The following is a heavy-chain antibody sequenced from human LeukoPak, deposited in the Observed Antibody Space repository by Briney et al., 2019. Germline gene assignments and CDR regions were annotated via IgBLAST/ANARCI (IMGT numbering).Heavy chain of an antibody. CDR1: GFTFSSYA. D-gene: IGHD3-10*01. CDR2: ISGSGGST. J-gene: IGHJ3*02. V-gene: IGHV3-23*01. CDR3: AKVPSYYGSGAGFHFDI. Sequence: GGSLRLSCAASGFTFSSYAMSWVRQAPGKGLEWVSAISGSGGSTYYADSVKGRFTISRDNSKNTLYLQMNSLRAEDTAVYYCAKVPSYYGSGAGFHFDIWGQGTMVTVSS.